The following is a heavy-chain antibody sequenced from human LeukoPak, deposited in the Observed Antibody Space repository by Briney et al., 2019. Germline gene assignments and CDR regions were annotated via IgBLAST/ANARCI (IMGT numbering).Heavy chain of an antibody. CDR3: ARDKIVGATNFDY. CDR2: IKQDGSEK. V-gene: IGHV3-7*01. D-gene: IGHD1-26*01. Sequence: GGSLRLSCAASGFTFSSYWMSWVRQAPGKGLEWVANIKQDGSEKYYVDSVKGRFTISRDNAKNSLYLGMNSLRVEDTAVYYCARDKIVGATNFDYWGQGTLVTVSS. CDR1: GFTFSSYW. J-gene: IGHJ4*02.